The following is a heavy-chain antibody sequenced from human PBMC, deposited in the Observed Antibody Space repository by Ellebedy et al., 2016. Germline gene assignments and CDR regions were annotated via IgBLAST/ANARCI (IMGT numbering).Heavy chain of an antibody. D-gene: IGHD4-17*01. CDR2: ISGDGGSS. CDR3: VRGFAVTTLSYYFYGMDV. Sequence: GGSLRLSXAASGFTFNNFFMSWVRQTPGKGLEWVSTISGDGGSSYYADSVKGRFTISRDKSKNTLYLQMNSLRAEDTAVYYCVRGFAVTTLSYYFYGMDVWGQGTTVTVSS. V-gene: IGHV3-23*01. J-gene: IGHJ6*02. CDR1: GFTFNNFF.